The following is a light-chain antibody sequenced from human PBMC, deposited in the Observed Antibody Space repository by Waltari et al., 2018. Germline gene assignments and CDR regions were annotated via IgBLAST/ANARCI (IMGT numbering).Light chain of an antibody. CDR3: AAWDDSLNGHWV. Sequence: QSVLTQPPSASGTPGQRVTFSCSGTYSNIGNNVVNWYQQLPGKAPKLLLYRNDQRPSGVPDRFSGSKSGSSASLAIGGLQSDDEADYYCAAWDDSLNGHWVFGGGTKVTVL. J-gene: IGLJ3*02. V-gene: IGLV1-44*01. CDR2: RND. CDR1: YSNIGNNV.